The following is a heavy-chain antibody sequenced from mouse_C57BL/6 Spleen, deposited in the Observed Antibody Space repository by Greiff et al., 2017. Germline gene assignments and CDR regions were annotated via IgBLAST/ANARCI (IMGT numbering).Heavy chain of an antibody. CDR1: GYTFTSYG. CDR3: ARKLGSGDY. CDR2: IYPRSGNT. D-gene: IGHD4-1*01. Sequence: QVQLKESGAELARPGASVKLSCKASGYTFTSYGISWVKQRTGQGLEWIGEIYPRSGNTYYNEKFKGKDTLTADKSSSTAYMELRSLTSEDSEVYFCARKLGSGDYWGQGTSVTVSS. V-gene: IGHV1-81*01. J-gene: IGHJ4*01.